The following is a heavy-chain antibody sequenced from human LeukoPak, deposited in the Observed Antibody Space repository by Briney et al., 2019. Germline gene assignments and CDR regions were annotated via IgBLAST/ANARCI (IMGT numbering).Heavy chain of an antibody. CDR2: IYWDGDK. Sequence: SGPTLVNPTRTLTLTCTFSGFSLSTSGVGVSWIRQPPGKALEWLALIYWDGDKRFSPSLKSRLTITKATSKNQVVLTMTNMDPVDTATYYCAHERGYCSDGSCYRSEVHFDFWGQGTLVTVSS. CDR1: GFSLSTSGVG. CDR3: AHERGYCSDGSCYRSEVHFDF. D-gene: IGHD2-15*01. J-gene: IGHJ4*02. V-gene: IGHV2-5*02.